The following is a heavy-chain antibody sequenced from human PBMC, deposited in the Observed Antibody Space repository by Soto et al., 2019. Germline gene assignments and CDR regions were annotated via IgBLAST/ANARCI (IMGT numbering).Heavy chain of an antibody. V-gene: IGHV4-34*01. D-gene: IGHD3-10*01. CDR1: GGSFGGYY. CDR3: ARRGYYYGSGSYYSYFDF. J-gene: IGHJ4*02. CDR2: INHSGST. Sequence: AETLSLNCAVYGGSFGGYYWSWIRQPPGKGLEWIGEINHSGSTNYNPSLKSRVTISVDTSKNQFSLKLSSVTAADTAVSYCARRGYYYGSGSYYSYFDFWGQGTLVTVSS.